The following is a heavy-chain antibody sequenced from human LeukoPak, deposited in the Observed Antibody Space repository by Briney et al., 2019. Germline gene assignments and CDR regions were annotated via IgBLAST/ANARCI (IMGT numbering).Heavy chain of an antibody. CDR1: GGTFSSYA. D-gene: IGHD6-6*01. CDR2: INPNSGGT. J-gene: IGHJ4*02. Sequence: ASVKVSCKASGGTFSSYAISWVRQAPGQGLEWMGWINPNSGGTNYAQKFQGRVTMTRDTSISTAYMELSRLRSDDTAVYYCARDNYSSSCFDYWGQGTLVTVSS. CDR3: ARDNYSSSCFDY. V-gene: IGHV1-2*02.